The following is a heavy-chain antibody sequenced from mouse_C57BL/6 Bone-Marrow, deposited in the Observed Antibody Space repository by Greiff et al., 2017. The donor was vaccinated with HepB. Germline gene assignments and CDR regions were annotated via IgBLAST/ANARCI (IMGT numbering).Heavy chain of an antibody. J-gene: IGHJ3*01. CDR1: GFTFSSYA. Sequence: EVQGVESGGGLVKPGGSLKLSCAASGFTFSSYAMSWVRQTPEKRLEWVATISDGGSYTYYPDNVKGRFTISRDNAKNNLYLQMSHLKSEDTAMYYCAREGNLAWFAYWGQGTLVTVSA. D-gene: IGHD2-1*01. V-gene: IGHV5-4*01. CDR2: ISDGGSYT. CDR3: AREGNLAWFAY.